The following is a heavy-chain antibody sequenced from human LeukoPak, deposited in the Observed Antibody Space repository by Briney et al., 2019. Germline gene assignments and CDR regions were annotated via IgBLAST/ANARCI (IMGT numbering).Heavy chain of an antibody. CDR3: ATYRQVLLPFES. V-gene: IGHV3-30*03. CDR2: ISYDGSNK. CDR1: GFTFSSYG. J-gene: IGHJ4*02. D-gene: IGHD2-8*02. Sequence: GGSLRLTCAASGFTFSSYGMHWVRQAPGKGLEWVAVISYDGSNKYYADSVKGRFTISRDNSKNTLYLQMNSLRAEDTAVYYCATYRQVLLPFESWGQGTLVTVSS.